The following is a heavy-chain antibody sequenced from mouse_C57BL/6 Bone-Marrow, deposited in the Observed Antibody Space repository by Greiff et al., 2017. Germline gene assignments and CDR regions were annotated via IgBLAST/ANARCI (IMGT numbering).Heavy chain of an antibody. CDR2: ISGGGGNT. CDR1: GFTFSSYT. D-gene: IGHD2-2*01. CDR3: ALWLRRGRFDY. Sequence: DVHLVESGGGLVKPGGSLKLSCAASGFTFSSYTMSWVRQTPEKRLEWVATISGGGGNTYYPDSVKGRFTISRDNAKNTLYLQMSSLRSEDTALYYCALWLRRGRFDYWGQGTTLTVSS. V-gene: IGHV5-9*01. J-gene: IGHJ2*01.